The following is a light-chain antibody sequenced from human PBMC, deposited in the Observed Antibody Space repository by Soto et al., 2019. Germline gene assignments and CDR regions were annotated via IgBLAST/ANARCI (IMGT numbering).Light chain of an antibody. Sequence: DIVMTQSRDSLAVSLGERATINCKSSQSVLYSSNNKNYLAWYQQKPGQPPKLLIYWASTRESGVPDRFSGSGSATDFTLTISSLQAEDVAVYYCQQYDSTPHTFGQGTKLEIK. V-gene: IGKV4-1*01. CDR3: QQYDSTPHT. CDR2: WAS. CDR1: QSVLYSSNNKNY. J-gene: IGKJ2*01.